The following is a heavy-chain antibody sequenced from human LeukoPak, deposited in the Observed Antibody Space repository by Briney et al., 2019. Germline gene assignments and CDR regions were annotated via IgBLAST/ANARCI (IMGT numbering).Heavy chain of an antibody. D-gene: IGHD6-19*01. CDR3: AKRASGGSGWYGYFDY. J-gene: IGHJ4*02. CDR1: AFTFSSYA. CDR2: ISGSGGST. V-gene: IGHV3-23*01. Sequence: GGSLRLSCAASAFTFSSYAMSWVRQAPGKGLEWVSAISGSGGSTYYADSVKGRFTISRDNSKNTLYLQMNSLRAEDTAVYYCAKRASGGSGWYGYFDYWGQGTLVTVSS.